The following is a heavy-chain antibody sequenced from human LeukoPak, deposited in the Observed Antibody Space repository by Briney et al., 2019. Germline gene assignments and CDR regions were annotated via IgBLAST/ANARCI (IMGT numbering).Heavy chain of an antibody. V-gene: IGHV4-38-2*02. D-gene: IGHD2-2*01. CDR1: GYSISSGYY. J-gene: IGHJ5*02. CDR2: IYHSGST. CDR3: ARGGYCSSTSCPADNWFDP. Sequence: SETLSLTCTVSGYSISSGYYWGWIRQPPGKGLEWIGSIYHSGSTYYNPSLKSRVTISVDTSKNQFSLKLSSVTAADTAVYYCARGGYCSSTSCPADNWFDPWGQGTLVTVSS.